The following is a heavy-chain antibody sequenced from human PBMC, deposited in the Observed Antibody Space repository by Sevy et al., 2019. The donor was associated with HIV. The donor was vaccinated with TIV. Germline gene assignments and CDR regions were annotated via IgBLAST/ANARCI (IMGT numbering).Heavy chain of an antibody. CDR2: ISYDGSNK. Sequence: GGSLRLSCAASGFTFSSYAMHWVRQAPGKGLEWVAVISYDGSNKYYADSVKGRFTISRDNSKNTRYLQMNSLRAEDTAVYYCARDRLVVEIYYFDYWGQGTLVTVSS. D-gene: IGHD5-12*01. CDR3: ARDRLVVEIYYFDY. J-gene: IGHJ4*02. CDR1: GFTFSSYA. V-gene: IGHV3-30-3*01.